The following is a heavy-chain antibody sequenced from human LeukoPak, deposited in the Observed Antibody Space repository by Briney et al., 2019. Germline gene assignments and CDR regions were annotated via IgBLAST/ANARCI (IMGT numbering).Heavy chain of an antibody. CDR1: GFTFSNFA. D-gene: IGHD6-19*01. CDR3: AKAGSSGWSSSGGDY. V-gene: IGHV3-23*01. J-gene: IGHJ4*02. Sequence: GGSLRLSCAASGFTFSNFAMSWVRQAPGKGLEWVTTISGSGGSTFYADSVKGRFPISRDNSNNTLFLQMNSLRAEDTAIYFCAKAGSSGWSSSGGDYWGQGSLVTVSS. CDR2: ISGSGGST.